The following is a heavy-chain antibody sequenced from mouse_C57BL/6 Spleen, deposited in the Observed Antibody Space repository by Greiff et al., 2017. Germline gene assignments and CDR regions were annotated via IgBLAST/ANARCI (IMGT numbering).Heavy chain of an antibody. Sequence: QVQLQQPGAELVKPGASVKLSCKASGYTFTSYWMHWVKQRPGQGLEWIGKIDPSDSYTNYNQKFKGKSTLTVDNSSSTAYMQLRSLTSEDSAVYDCASSRGGAFDYWGQGTSVTVSA. CDR2: IDPSDSYT. CDR1: GYTFTSYW. J-gene: IGHJ4*01. D-gene: IGHD3-3*01. CDR3: ASSRGGAFDY. V-gene: IGHV1-69*01.